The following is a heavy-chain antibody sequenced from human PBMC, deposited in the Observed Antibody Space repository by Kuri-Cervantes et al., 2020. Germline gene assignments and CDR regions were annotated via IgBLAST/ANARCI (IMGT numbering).Heavy chain of an antibody. V-gene: IGHV3-23*01. D-gene: IGHD3-22*01. CDR3: ARDYYDSSGYYYYYYYMDV. Sequence: GGSLRLSCAASGFPFSYYDMSWVRQAPGRGLEWVSTFSNSDGRTYYADSVEGRFTISRDNARNSLYLQMNSLRVEDTAVYYCARDYYDSSGYYYYYYYMDVWGKGTTVTVSS. J-gene: IGHJ6*03. CDR1: GFPFSYYD. CDR2: FSNSDGRT.